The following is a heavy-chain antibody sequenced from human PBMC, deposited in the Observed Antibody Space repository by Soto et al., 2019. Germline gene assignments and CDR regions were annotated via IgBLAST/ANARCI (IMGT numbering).Heavy chain of an antibody. CDR2: IYWDDDK. V-gene: IGHV2-5*02. Sequence: SGPTLVNPTQTLTLTCTFSGFSLSTSGVDVGWIRQPPGKALEWLALIYWDDDKRYSPSLKSRLTITKDTSKNQVVLTMTNMDPVDTATYYCAHVRAYYYDSSGYPAYWGQGTLVTVSS. CDR1: GFSLSTSGVD. J-gene: IGHJ4*02. CDR3: AHVRAYYYDSSGYPAY. D-gene: IGHD3-22*01.